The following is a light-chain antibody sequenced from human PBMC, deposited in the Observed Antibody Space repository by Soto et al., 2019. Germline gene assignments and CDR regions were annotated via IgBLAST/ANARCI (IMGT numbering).Light chain of an antibody. Sequence: DIVMTQSPLSLPVTPGEPASISCRSSQSLLHSNGYNYLDWYLQKPGQSPQLLIYLGSNRASGVHDGCSGSGSRTDFTLKISRVGAEDVGVYCCMQALPTPPLTFGGGTKVEIK. CDR3: MQALPTPPLT. CDR2: LGS. CDR1: QSLLHSNGYNY. V-gene: IGKV2-28*01. J-gene: IGKJ4*01.